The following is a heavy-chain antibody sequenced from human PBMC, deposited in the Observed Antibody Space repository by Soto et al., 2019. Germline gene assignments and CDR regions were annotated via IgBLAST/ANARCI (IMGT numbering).Heavy chain of an antibody. CDR1: VYTFTSYA. V-gene: IGHV1-3*01. CDR2: INAGNGNT. D-gene: IGHD4-17*01. J-gene: IGHJ5*02. Sequence: XSVKVSCKASVYTFTSYAMHWVRQAPGQRLEWMGWINAGNGNTKYSQKFQGRVTITRDTSASTAYMELSSLRSEDTAVYYCAREAYYGDYRPFEPWGKGTLVTVSS. CDR3: AREAYYGDYRPFEP.